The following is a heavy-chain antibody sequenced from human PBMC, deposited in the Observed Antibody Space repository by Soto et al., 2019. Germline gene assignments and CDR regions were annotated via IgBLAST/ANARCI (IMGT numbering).Heavy chain of an antibody. CDR2: ITANGGTT. CDR3: AKRSGVVPGPYFDY. Sequence: PGGSLRLSCSASGFTFSSYAMHWVRQAPKKGPEYFSSITANGGTTYYGDSVKGRFTISRDNSKNTLYLQMSSLRAEDTAVYYCAKRSGVVPGPYFDYWGRGTLVTVSS. V-gene: IGHV3-64D*06. D-gene: IGHD6-19*01. J-gene: IGHJ4*02. CDR1: GFTFSSYA.